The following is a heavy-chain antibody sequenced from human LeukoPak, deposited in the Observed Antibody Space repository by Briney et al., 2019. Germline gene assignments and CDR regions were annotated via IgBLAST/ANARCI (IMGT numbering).Heavy chain of an antibody. V-gene: IGHV3-7*01. CDR2: IKQDASEK. J-gene: IGHJ4*02. Sequence: GGSLRLSCAASGFTFSSYWMSWVRQAPGKGLEWVANIKQDASEKYYVDSMKGRFTISRDNDKNSLFLQMNRLRVEDTAVYYCARVGLLLKYFDYWGQGTLVTVSS. CDR1: GFTFSSYW. D-gene: IGHD2-21*02. CDR3: ARVGLLLKYFDY.